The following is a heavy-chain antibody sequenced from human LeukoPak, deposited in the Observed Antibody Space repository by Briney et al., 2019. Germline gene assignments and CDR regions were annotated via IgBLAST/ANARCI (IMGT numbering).Heavy chain of an antibody. CDR2: ISTSGSA. CDR3: TGESYRTSFLFDL. J-gene: IGHJ4*02. Sequence: PSETLSLTCTVSGDSVSSYYWSWIRQPAGNRLEWIGRISTSGSARYNPSLKSRVTLSIDTSKNQISLNVKPVTAADTAVYYCTGESYRTSFLFDLWGQGTLVTVSS. D-gene: IGHD5-12*01. CDR1: GDSVSSYY. V-gene: IGHV4-4*07.